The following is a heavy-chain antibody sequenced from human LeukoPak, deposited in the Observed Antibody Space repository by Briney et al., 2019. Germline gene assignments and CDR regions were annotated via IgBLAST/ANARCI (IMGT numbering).Heavy chain of an antibody. V-gene: IGHV4-34*01. Sequence: SETLSLTCAVYGGSFRGYYWSWIRQPPGKGLEWIGEINHSGSTNYNPSLKSRVTISVDTSKNQFSLKLSSVTAADTAVYYCARDIGGPGMVRGVKGHIDYWGQGTLVTVSS. J-gene: IGHJ4*02. CDR1: GGSFRGYY. D-gene: IGHD3-10*01. CDR3: ARDIGGPGMVRGVKGHIDY. CDR2: INHSGST.